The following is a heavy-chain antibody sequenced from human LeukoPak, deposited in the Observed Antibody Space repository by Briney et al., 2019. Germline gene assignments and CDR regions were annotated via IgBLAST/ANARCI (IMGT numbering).Heavy chain of an antibody. CDR3: AKGPDITIFGVVIIPLDGMDV. D-gene: IGHD3-3*01. CDR1: GFTFSSYA. V-gene: IGHV3-23*01. Sequence: GGSLRLSCAASGFTFSSYAMSWVRQAPGKGLEWVSAISGSGGSTYYADSMKGRFTISRDNSKNTLYLQMNSLRAEDTAVYYCAKGPDITIFGVVIIPLDGMDVWGQGTTVTVSS. J-gene: IGHJ6*02. CDR2: ISGSGGST.